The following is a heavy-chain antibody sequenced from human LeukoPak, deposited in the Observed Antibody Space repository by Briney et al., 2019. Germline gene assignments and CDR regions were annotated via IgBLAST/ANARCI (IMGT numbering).Heavy chain of an antibody. CDR3: ARVGGDYYGSGSYPYYFDY. Sequence: ASVKVSCKTSGYTFNSYGISWVRQAPGQGLEWMGWISAYTGNTKYIQKLQGRVTMTTDTSTSTAYMELRSLRSDDTAVYYCARVGGDYYGSGSYPYYFDYWGQGTLVTVSS. V-gene: IGHV1-18*01. CDR2: ISAYTGNT. CDR1: GYTFNSYG. J-gene: IGHJ4*02. D-gene: IGHD3-10*01.